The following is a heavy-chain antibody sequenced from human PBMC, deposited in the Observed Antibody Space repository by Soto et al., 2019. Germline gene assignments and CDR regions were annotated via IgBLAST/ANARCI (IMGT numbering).Heavy chain of an antibody. J-gene: IGHJ5*02. CDR2: ISAYNGNT. D-gene: IGHD4-4*01. CDR3: ARDRIRDDYSNYDDWFDP. Sequence: ASVKVSCKASGYTFTSYGISWVRQAPGQGLEWMRWISAYNGNTNYAQKLQGRVTMTTDTSTSTAYMELRSLRSDDTAVYYCARDRIRDDYSNYDDWFDPWGQGTLVTVSS. V-gene: IGHV1-18*04. CDR1: GYTFTSYG.